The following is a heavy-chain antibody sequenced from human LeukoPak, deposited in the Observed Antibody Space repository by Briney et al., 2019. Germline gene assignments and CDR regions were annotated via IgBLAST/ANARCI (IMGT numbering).Heavy chain of an antibody. CDR2: ISYDGSNK. D-gene: IGHD6-13*01. J-gene: IGHJ3*02. Sequence: GGSLRLSCAAPGFTFSSYAMHWVRQAPGKGLEWVAVISYDGSNKYYADFVKGRFTISRDNSKNTLYLQMNSLRAEDTAVYYCARATGYSSSWSGDAFDIWGQGTMVTVSS. CDR1: GFTFSSYA. V-gene: IGHV3-30-3*01. CDR3: ARATGYSSSWSGDAFDI.